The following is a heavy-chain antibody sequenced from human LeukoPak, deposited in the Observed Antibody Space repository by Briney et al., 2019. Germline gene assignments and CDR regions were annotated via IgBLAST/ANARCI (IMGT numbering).Heavy chain of an antibody. J-gene: IGHJ4*02. Sequence: GGSLRLSCAASGFTFSSYWMHWVRQAPGKGLVWVSRINSDGSSTSYADSVKGRFTISRDNAKNTLYLQMNSLRAEDTAVYYCARSGAAVARHSSENYWGQGTLVTVSS. CDR2: INSDGSST. D-gene: IGHD6-13*01. V-gene: IGHV3-74*01. CDR1: GFTFSSYW. CDR3: ARSGAAVARHSSENY.